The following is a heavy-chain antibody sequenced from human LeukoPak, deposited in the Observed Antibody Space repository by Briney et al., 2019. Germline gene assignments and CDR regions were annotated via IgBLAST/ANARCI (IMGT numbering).Heavy chain of an antibody. Sequence: SETLSLTCTVSVGSISSSSYYWGWIRQPPGKGLEWIGEINHSGSTNYNPSLKSRVTISVDTSKNQFSLKLSSVTAADTAVYYCARDPRDGYNYIYWGQGTLVTVSS. D-gene: IGHD5-24*01. J-gene: IGHJ4*02. CDR2: INHSGST. V-gene: IGHV4-39*07. CDR1: VGSISSSSYY. CDR3: ARDPRDGYNYIY.